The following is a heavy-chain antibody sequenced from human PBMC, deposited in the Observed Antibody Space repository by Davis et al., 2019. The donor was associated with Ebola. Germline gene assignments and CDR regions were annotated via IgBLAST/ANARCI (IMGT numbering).Heavy chain of an antibody. D-gene: IGHD6-6*01. Sequence: PGGSLRLSCVGSGFTFSSHAMNWVRQAPGKGLEWVSSISGSGAITHYADSVKGRFTISRDNSKNTLYLQMGRLRSDDTAMYYCVRDFFEFSSSSFSDSWGQGTLVTVSS. CDR1: GFTFSSHA. J-gene: IGHJ4*02. V-gene: IGHV3-23*01. CDR2: ISGSGAIT. CDR3: VRDFFEFSSSSFSDS.